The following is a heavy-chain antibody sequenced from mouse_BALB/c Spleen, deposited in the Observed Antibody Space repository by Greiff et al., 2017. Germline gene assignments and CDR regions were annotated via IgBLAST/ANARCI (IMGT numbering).Heavy chain of an antibody. J-gene: IGHJ4*01. V-gene: IGHV1-54*01. D-gene: IGHD1-1*01. CDR2: INPGSGGT. CDR1: GYAFTNYL. Sequence: VQLVESGAELVRPGTSVKVSCKASGYAFTNYLIEWVKQRPGQGLEWIGVINPGSGGTNYNEKFKGKATLTADKSSSTAYMQLSSLTSDDSAVYFCARYGGSDYAMDYWGQGTSVTVSS. CDR3: ARYGGSDYAMDY.